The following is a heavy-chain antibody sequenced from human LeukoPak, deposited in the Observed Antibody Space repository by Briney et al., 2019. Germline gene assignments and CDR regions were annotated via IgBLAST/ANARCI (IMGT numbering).Heavy chain of an antibody. D-gene: IGHD3-22*01. CDR3: AKDPTDFDSSGQTYFDY. Sequence: GGSLRLSCAASGFTFSSYAMSWVRQAPGKGLEWVSLISGSGGSTYYADSVKGRFTISRDNSKNTLYLQMNSLKAEDTAIYYCAKDPTDFDSSGQTYFDYWGQGTLVTVSS. CDR1: GFTFSSYA. V-gene: IGHV3-23*01. CDR2: ISGSGGST. J-gene: IGHJ4*02.